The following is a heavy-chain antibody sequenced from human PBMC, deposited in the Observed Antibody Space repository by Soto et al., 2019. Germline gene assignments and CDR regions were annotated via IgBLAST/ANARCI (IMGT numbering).Heavy chain of an antibody. CDR3: AKNYDFWSGYMKYYFDY. D-gene: IGHD3-3*01. J-gene: IGHJ4*02. Sequence: GGSLRLSCAASGFTFSSYAMSRVRQAPGKGLEWVSAISGSCGSTYYADSVKGRFTISRDNSKNALYLQMNSLRAEDTAVYYCAKNYDFWSGYMKYYFDYWGQGTLVAVSS. V-gene: IGHV3-23*01. CDR1: GFTFSSYA. CDR2: ISGSCGST.